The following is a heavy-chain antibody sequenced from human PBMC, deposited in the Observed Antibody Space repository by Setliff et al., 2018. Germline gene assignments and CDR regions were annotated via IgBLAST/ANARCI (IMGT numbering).Heavy chain of an antibody. V-gene: IGHV7-4-1*02. CDR1: GYTFTTYA. CDR2: INTNTGNP. Sequence: RASVKVSCKTSGYTFTTYAISWMRQAPGQGLEWMGRINTNTGNPSYAQDFTGRFVFSLDTSVSTAYLQISSLKAEDTAVYYCARASRFGTIVYKGYYYMDVWGKGTTVTVSS. CDR3: ARASRFGTIVYKGYYYMDV. D-gene: IGHD3-10*01. J-gene: IGHJ6*03.